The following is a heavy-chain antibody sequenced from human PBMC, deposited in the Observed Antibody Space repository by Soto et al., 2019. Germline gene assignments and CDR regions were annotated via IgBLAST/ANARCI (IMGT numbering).Heavy chain of an antibody. Sequence: PGGSLRLSCAASGFTFSNENMNWVRQAPGKGLEWVSSISSSSSFINYADSVKGRFTISRDNDKSSLYLQMNSLRAEDTAVYYCARDPPLSMIVVVGVDDFWGQGTLVTVSS. J-gene: IGHJ4*02. V-gene: IGHV3-21*01. D-gene: IGHD3-22*01. CDR3: ARDPPLSMIVVVGVDDF. CDR2: ISSSSSFI. CDR1: GFTFSNEN.